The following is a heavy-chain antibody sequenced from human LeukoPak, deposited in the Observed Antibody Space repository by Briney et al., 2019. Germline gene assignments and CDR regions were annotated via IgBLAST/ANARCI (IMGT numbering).Heavy chain of an antibody. CDR2: IYYSGST. J-gene: IGHJ4*02. CDR1: GGSISSYY. CDR3: ARQSYSGYDFSYYFDN. Sequence: SETLSLTCIVSGGSISSYYWSWIRQPPGKGLEWIGYIYYSGSTNYNPSLKSRVTISVDTSKNQFSLKLSSVTAADTAVYYCARQSYSGYDFSYYFDNWGQGTLVTVSS. D-gene: IGHD5-12*01. V-gene: IGHV4-59*08.